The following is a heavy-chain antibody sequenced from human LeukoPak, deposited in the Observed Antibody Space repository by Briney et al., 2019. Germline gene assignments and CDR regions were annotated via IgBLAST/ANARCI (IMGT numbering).Heavy chain of an antibody. Sequence: GGALRLSCAASGFTLSKYGMHWVRQAPGKGLEWVAYIRHDGEKTNYADSVKGRFTLSRDNSKNTLYLQMSSLRVEDTAVHYCARDDRGYCNDGTCYSLWDHWGQGTMVTVSS. V-gene: IGHV3-30*02. D-gene: IGHD2-15*01. J-gene: IGHJ4*02. CDR1: GFTLSKYG. CDR2: IRHDGEKT. CDR3: ARDDRGYCNDGTCYSLWDH.